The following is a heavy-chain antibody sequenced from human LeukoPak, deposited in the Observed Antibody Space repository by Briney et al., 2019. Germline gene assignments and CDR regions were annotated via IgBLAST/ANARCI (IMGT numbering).Heavy chain of an antibody. CDR3: ARGGAYCAGGSCHSYNAFDI. CDR1: GFTFSSYV. J-gene: IGHJ3*02. V-gene: IGHV3-30*04. CDR2: IAYDGSNK. D-gene: IGHD2-15*01. Sequence: PGRPLRLSCAASGFTFSSYVMYWVRQAPGKGLECVAVIAYDGSNKYYADSVKGRFTISRDNSKNTLYLQMNSLRAEDTAVYYCARGGAYCAGGSCHSYNAFDICGQGTVVTVSS.